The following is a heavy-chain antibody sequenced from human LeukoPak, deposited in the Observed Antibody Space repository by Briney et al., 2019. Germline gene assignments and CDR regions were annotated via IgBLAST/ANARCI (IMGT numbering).Heavy chain of an antibody. V-gene: IGHV3-21*06. Sequence: PGGSLRLSCAASGFTFSGYSMNWVRQAPGKGLEWVSSISSSSYYIYYADSVKGRFTISRDNAKNSLYLQMNNLRADDTAVYYCARAGYSGSYRDAFDIWGQGTMVTVSS. CDR3: ARAGYSGSYRDAFDI. CDR2: ISSSSYYI. J-gene: IGHJ3*02. D-gene: IGHD1-26*01. CDR1: GFTFSGYS.